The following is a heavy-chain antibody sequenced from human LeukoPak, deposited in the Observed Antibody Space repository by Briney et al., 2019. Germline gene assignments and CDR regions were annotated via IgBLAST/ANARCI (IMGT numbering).Heavy chain of an antibody. J-gene: IGHJ4*02. D-gene: IGHD3-16*01. CDR2: IKQDGSEK. V-gene: IGHV3-7*02. CDR3: GRALGGGPLDY. CDR1: GFTFRRYL. Sequence: GSLRLSFAASGFTFRRYLMSLVRQAPGKGLEWVANIKQDGSEKYYVDSVKGRFTISRDNAKNSLYLQMNSLRAEDTAVYYCGRALGGGPLDYWGQGTLVTVSS.